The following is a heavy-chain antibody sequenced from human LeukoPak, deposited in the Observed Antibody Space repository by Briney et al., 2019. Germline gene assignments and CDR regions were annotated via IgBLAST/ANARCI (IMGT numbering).Heavy chain of an antibody. Sequence: ASVKVSCKASGYTFTGYNMHWVRQAPGQGLEWMGWINPNSGGTNYAQKFQGRVTMTRDTSISTAYMELSRLRSDDTAVYYCAREGRLIAARPGVDYWGQGTLVTVSS. CDR3: AREGRLIAARPGVDY. J-gene: IGHJ4*02. V-gene: IGHV1-2*02. D-gene: IGHD6-6*01. CDR2: INPNSGGT. CDR1: GYTFTGYN.